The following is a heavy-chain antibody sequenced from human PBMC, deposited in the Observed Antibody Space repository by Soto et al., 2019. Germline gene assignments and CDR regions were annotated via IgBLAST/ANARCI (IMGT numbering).Heavy chain of an antibody. CDR3: AKEKGGGGFGEFDY. Sequence: GGSLRPSCAASGFTFSSYAMSWVRQAPGKGLEWVSAISGSGGRTYYADSVKGRFTISRDNSKNTLYLQMNSLRAEDTAVYYCAKEKGGGGFGEFDYWGQGTLVTVSS. CDR1: GFTFSSYA. J-gene: IGHJ4*02. V-gene: IGHV3-23*01. CDR2: ISGSGGRT. D-gene: IGHD3-10*01.